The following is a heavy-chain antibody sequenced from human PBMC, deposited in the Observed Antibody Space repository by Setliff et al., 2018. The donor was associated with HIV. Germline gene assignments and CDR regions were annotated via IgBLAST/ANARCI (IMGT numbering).Heavy chain of an antibody. Sequence: ASVKVSSKASGNTCTGYYMHWVRQAPGQGLEWMGWINPNSGGTTYAKKFQGRVTMTRDKSISTAYMEVSRLRSDDTAVYYCARDHCSSSGCYEYSYYGMDVWGQGTTVTVSS. D-gene: IGHD2-2*01. CDR1: GNTCTGYY. CDR3: ARDHCSSSGCYEYSYYGMDV. V-gene: IGHV1-2*02. CDR2: INPNSGGT. J-gene: IGHJ6*02.